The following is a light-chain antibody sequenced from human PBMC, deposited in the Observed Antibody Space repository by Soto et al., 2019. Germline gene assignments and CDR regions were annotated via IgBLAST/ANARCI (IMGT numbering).Light chain of an antibody. CDR1: SSDVGSYNL. CDR2: EGS. V-gene: IGLV2-23*01. Sequence: QSALTQPASVSGSPGQSITISCTGTSSDVGSYNLVSWYQQHPGKAPKLMIYEGSKRPSGVSNRFSGSKSGNTASLTISGLQAEDEGDYYCCSDAGSSTLYVVFGGGTKLTVL. J-gene: IGLJ2*01. CDR3: CSDAGSSTLYVV.